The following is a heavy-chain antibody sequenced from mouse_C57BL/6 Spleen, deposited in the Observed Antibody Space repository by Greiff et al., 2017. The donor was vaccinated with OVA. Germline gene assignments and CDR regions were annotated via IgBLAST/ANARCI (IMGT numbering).Heavy chain of an antibody. CDR1: GYAFTNYL. J-gene: IGHJ2*01. CDR2: INPGSGGT. CDR3: AGGEGYGNYVGDY. D-gene: IGHD2-10*02. V-gene: IGHV1-54*01. Sequence: VKLMESGAELVRPGTSVKVSCKASGYAFTNYLIEWVKQRPGQGLEWIGVINPGSGGTNYNEKFKGKATLTADKSSSTAYMQLRSLTSEDSAVYFCAGGEGYGNYVGDYWGQGTTLTVSS.